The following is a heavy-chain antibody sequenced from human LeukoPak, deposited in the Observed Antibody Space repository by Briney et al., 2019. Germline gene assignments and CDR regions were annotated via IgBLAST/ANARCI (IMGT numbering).Heavy chain of an antibody. D-gene: IGHD6-13*01. CDR2: IYYSGST. J-gene: IGHJ4*02. CDR3: TRGRAKQQLVLN. CDR1: GGSVSSNYYY. V-gene: IGHV4-61*01. Sequence: SETLSLTCTVSGGSVSSNYYYWSWIRQPPGKGLEWIGYIYYSGSTNYNPSLTSRVTMSVDTSKNQFSLKLSSVTAADTAVYYCTRGRAKQQLVLNWGQGTLVTVSS.